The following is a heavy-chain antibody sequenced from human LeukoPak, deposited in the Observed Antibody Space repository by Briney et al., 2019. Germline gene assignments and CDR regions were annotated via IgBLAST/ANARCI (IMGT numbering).Heavy chain of an antibody. D-gene: IGHD4-17*01. V-gene: IGHV3-74*01. J-gene: IGHJ4*02. CDR2: INSDGSNT. CDR3: AKRVSAVTTGLDY. CDR1: GFTFSSYW. Sequence: PGGSLRLSCAASGFTFSSYWMHWVRQAPGKGLVWVSRINSDGSNTRYADSVKGRFTISRDNAKNTLYLQMNSLRADDTAVYYCAKRVSAVTTGLDYWGQGTLVTVSS.